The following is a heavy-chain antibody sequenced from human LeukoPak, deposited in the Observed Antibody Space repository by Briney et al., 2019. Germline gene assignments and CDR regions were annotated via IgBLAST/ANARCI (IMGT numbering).Heavy chain of an antibody. J-gene: IGHJ4*02. V-gene: IGHV3-21*01. D-gene: IGHD1-26*01. CDR3: AREDEGGSYYVYYFDY. CDR1: GFTFSSYS. Sequence: GGSLRLSCAASGFTFSSYSMNWVRQAPGKGLEWVSSISSSSSYIDYADSVKGRFTISRDNAKNSLYLQMDSLRAEDTAVYYCAREDEGGSYYVYYFDYWGQGTLVTVSS. CDR2: ISSSSSYI.